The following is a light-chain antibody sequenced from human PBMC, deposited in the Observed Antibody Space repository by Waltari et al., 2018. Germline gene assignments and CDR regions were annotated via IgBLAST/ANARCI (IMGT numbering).Light chain of an antibody. Sequence: EIVMTQSPATLSVSPGERATLPCRASQSVSSNLAWYQQKPGQAPRLLIYGASTRATGIPARFSGSGSGTEFTLTISSLQSEDFAVYYCQQYNNWPRGTFGQGTRLEIK. CDR1: QSVSSN. CDR3: QQYNNWPRGT. CDR2: GAS. J-gene: IGKJ5*01. V-gene: IGKV3-15*01.